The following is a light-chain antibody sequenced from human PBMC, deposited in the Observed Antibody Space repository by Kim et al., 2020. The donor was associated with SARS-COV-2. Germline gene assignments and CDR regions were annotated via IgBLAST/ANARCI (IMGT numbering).Light chain of an antibody. J-gene: IGLJ2*01. V-gene: IGLV2-14*03. CDR2: DVS. CDR3: SSYTSSSTLV. Sequence: QSALTQPASVSGSPGQSITISCTGTSRDVGGYNYVSWSQQHPGKAPKLMIYDVSNRPSGVSNRFSGSKSGNTASLTISGLQAEDEADYYCSSYTSSSTLVFGGGTQLTVL. CDR1: SRDVGGYNY.